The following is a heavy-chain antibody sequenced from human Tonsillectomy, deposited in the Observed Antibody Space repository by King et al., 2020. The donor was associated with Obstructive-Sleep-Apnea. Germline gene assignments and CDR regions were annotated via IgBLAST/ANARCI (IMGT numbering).Heavy chain of an antibody. CDR1: GGTFSSYA. CDR2: IIPILGIA. J-gene: IGHJ5*02. V-gene: IGHV1-69*10. Sequence: VQLVQSGAEVKKPGSSVKVSCKASGGTFSSYAISWVLQAHGQGLEWRGGIIPILGIANYAQKFQGRVTITADKSTSTAYMGLSSLRSEVTAVYYCARDLDGSGRFSNWFDPWGQGTLVTVSS. D-gene: IGHD3-10*01. CDR3: ARDLDGSGRFSNWFDP.